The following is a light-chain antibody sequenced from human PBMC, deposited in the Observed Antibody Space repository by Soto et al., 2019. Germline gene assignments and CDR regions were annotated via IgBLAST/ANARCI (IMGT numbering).Light chain of an antibody. CDR1: SSDVGSYNL. CDR3: SSYAGSNNFV. V-gene: IGLV2-23*01. J-gene: IGLJ1*01. CDR2: EGS. Sequence: QSALTQPASVSGSPGQSITISCTGTSSDVGSYNLVSWYQQHPGKVPQLMIYEGSKRPSGVSNRFSGSKSGNTASLTISGLQAEDEADYYCSSYAGSNNFVFGSGTKVTVL.